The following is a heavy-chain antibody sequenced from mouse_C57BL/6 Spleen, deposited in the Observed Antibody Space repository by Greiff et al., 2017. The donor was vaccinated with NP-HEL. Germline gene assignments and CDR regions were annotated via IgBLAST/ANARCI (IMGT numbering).Heavy chain of an antibody. V-gene: IGHV7-3*01. J-gene: IGHJ3*01. CDR3: ASSPLGVGAY. Sequence: EVKVVESGGGLVQPGGSLSLSCAASGFTFTDYYMSWVRQPPGKALEWLGFIRNKANGYTTEYSASVKGRFTISRDNSQSILYLQMNALRAEDSATYYCASSPLGVGAYWGQGTLVTVSA. CDR1: GFTFTDYY. D-gene: IGHD4-1*01. CDR2: IRNKANGYTT.